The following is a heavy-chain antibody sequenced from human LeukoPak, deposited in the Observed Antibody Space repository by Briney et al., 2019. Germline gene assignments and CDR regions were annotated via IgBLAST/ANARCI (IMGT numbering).Heavy chain of an antibody. CDR1: GYTFTSYD. CDR2: MNPNSGNT. CDR3: ARGVQMYYYDSSGYPHY. V-gene: IGHV1-8*01. Sequence: ASVKVSCKASGYTFTSYDINWVRQATGQGLEWMGWMNPNSGNTGYAQKFQGRVTMTRNTSISTAYMELSSLRSEDTAVYYCARGVQMYYYDSSGYPHYWGQGTLVTVSS. D-gene: IGHD3-22*01. J-gene: IGHJ4*02.